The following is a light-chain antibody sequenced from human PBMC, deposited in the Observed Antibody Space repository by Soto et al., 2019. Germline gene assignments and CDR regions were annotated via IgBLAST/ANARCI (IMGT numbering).Light chain of an antibody. CDR1: QSVGSF. Sequence: EIVLTQSPATLSLSPGERATLSCRASQSVGSFLAWYQQKPGQAPGLLIYDASNKATGIPARFSGSGSGTDCTLTISSLESEDFSVYYCLQRSNWPLTFGGGTKVEIK. J-gene: IGKJ4*01. CDR2: DAS. CDR3: LQRSNWPLT. V-gene: IGKV3-11*01.